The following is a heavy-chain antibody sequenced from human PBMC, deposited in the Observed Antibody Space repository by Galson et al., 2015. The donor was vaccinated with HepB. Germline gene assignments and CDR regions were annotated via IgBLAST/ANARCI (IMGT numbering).Heavy chain of an antibody. V-gene: IGHV1-2*06. CDR3: ATDYYYYGMDV. CDR1: GYTFTGYY. J-gene: IGHJ6*02. D-gene: IGHD5-12*01. CDR2: IDPDSGGT. Sequence: SVKVSCKASGYTFTGYYIHWVRQAPGQGLEWMGRIDPDSGGTKYAQRFQGRVTMTRDTSISTAYMDLSRLRSDDTAVYYCATDYYYYGMDVWGQGTTVTVSS.